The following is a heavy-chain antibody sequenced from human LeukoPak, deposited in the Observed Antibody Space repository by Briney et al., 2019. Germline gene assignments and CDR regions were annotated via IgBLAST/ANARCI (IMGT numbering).Heavy chain of an antibody. D-gene: IGHD2-15*01. CDR2: IGYGGSHT. CDR3: AKEKKSGGWPLDY. J-gene: IGHJ4*02. V-gene: IGHV3-23*01. Sequence: GGSLTLSCAASGFNFNNAWMSWVRQAPGKGLEWVAGIGYGGSHTYYAGSVTGRFTISRDNSKNTMSLQMNSLRADDTAVYYCAKEKKSGGWPLDYWGQGALVTVSS. CDR1: GFNFNNAW.